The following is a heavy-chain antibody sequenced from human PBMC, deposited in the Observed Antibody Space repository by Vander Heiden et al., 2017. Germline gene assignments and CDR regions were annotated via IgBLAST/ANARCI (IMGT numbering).Heavy chain of an antibody. CDR3: AKDFGDNGFYYGLDV. D-gene: IGHD1-20*01. Sequence: VQLLESGGGVVQPGGSLRLSCAASGLTLSSTAMNWVRQAPGKGLEWVSVISGSGSNTYYADSVKGRFTISRDNSKNTLYLQMSSLRAEDTAVYYCAKDFGDNGFYYGLDVWGQGTTVTVSS. J-gene: IGHJ6*02. V-gene: IGHV3-23*01. CDR2: ISGSGSNT. CDR1: GLTLSSTA.